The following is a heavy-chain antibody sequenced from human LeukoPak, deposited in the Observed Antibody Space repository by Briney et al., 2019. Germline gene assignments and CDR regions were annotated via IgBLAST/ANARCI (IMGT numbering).Heavy chain of an antibody. J-gene: IGHJ3*02. CDR2: ISTYNGNT. CDR3: ASIGYRIASKPYAFDI. Sequence: ASVKVSCKASGYTFTSYGISWVRQAPGQGLEWMGWISTYNGNTNYAQKLQGRVTMTTDTSTSTAYMELRSLRSDDTAVYYCASIGYRIASKPYAFDIWGQGTTVTVSS. V-gene: IGHV1-18*01. CDR1: GYTFTSYG. D-gene: IGHD2-2*03.